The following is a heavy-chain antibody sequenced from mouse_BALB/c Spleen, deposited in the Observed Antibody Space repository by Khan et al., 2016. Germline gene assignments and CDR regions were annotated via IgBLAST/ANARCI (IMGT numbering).Heavy chain of an antibody. V-gene: IGHV5-12-1*01. CDR1: GFAFSSYD. D-gene: IGHD6-1*01. J-gene: IGHJ2*01. Sequence: EVELVESGGGLVKPGGSLKLSCAASGFAFSSYDMSWVRQTPERRLEWVAYISSGGGNTYYPDTVKGRFTITRDNCKITLDLRRSRLKSVDTTRYCCARREMLPYNHDYWGRGTAHT. CDR3: ARREMLPYNHDY. CDR2: ISSGGGNT.